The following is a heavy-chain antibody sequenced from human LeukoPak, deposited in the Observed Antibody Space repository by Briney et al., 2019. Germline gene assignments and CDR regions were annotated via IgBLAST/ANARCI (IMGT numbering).Heavy chain of an antibody. D-gene: IGHD6-13*01. J-gene: IGHJ4*02. V-gene: IGHV4-39*07. Sequence: PSETLSLTCTVSGGSIGSSSYYWGWIRQPPGKGLNWIGSIYYSGSTYYNPSLKSRVTISVDTSRDQFSLKLSSVTAADTAVYYCARGVIATGGNDFDYWGQGTLVTVSS. CDR3: ARGVIATGGNDFDY. CDR2: IYYSGST. CDR1: GGSIGSSSYY.